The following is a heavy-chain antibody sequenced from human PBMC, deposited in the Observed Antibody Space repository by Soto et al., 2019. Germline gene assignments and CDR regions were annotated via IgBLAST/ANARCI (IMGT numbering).Heavy chain of an antibody. J-gene: IGHJ4*02. CDR2: ISYAGSNK. V-gene: IGHV3-30-3*01. D-gene: IGHD3-22*01. Sequence: GRNLKISCAAYGFTCGNCAMHWVGQAPGKGLEWVAVISYAGSNKYYADSVKGRFTISRDNFKNTLYLQMDSLRAEDTAVYYCARDRVVVGIGPVDSWGQG. CDR3: ARDRVVVGIGPVDS. CDR1: GFTCGNCA.